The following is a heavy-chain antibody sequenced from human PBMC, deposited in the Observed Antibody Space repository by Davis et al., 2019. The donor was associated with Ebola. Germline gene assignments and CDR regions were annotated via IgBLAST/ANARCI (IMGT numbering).Heavy chain of an antibody. J-gene: IGHJ6*04. CDR3: AKDQYSGYDSDLYYYYYGMDV. D-gene: IGHD5-12*01. Sequence: GGSLRLSCPHSVITFSSYAMTWVRQAPGKGLEWVSAISGSGVSTYYADSVKGRFTISRDNSKKTLYLQMNSLRVEDTAVYYCAKDQYSGYDSDLYYYYYGMDVWGKGTTVTVSS. CDR2: ISGSGVST. CDR1: VITFSSYA. V-gene: IGHV3-23*01.